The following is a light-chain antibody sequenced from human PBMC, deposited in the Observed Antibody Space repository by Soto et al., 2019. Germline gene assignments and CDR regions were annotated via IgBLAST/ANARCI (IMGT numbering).Light chain of an antibody. J-gene: IGKJ1*01. CDR1: QSVTSNS. CDR2: GAY. Sequence: EIVLTQSPGTLSLSPGERATLSCRASQSVTSNSLAWYQQKPGQAPRLLIYGAYNRATGIPDRFSGSGSGTDFTLTISRLEPEDFAVYYWQEYGSSRTFGLGTKVEIK. V-gene: IGKV3-20*01. CDR3: QEYGSSRT.